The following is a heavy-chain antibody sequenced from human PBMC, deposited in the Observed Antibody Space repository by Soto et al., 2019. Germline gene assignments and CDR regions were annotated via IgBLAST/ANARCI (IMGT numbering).Heavy chain of an antibody. CDR3: ATDSITTPAFDI. CDR1: GYTLTELS. CDR2: FDPEDGET. Sequence: GASVKVSCKVSGYTLTELSMHWVRQAPGKGLEWMGGFDPEDGETIYAQKFQGRVTMTEDTSTDTAYMELSSLRSEDTAVYYCATDSITTPAFDIWGQGTMVTVSS. D-gene: IGHD4-4*01. J-gene: IGHJ3*02. V-gene: IGHV1-24*01.